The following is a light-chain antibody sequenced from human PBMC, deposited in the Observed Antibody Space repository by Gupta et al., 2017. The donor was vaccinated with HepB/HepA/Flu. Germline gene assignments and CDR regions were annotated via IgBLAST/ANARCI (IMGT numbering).Light chain of an antibody. J-gene: IGKJ4*01. CDR3: QQTDSNLSLT. Sequence: DIQMTQSPSSLSASVGDRVTITCRASQSIRSYLNWYQQKPGKAPKLLIYAASSWQRGVPSRFGGSGFEKYFTLTISRRQPEDFAAYYCQQTDSNLSLTFGGGNKVEIK. CDR2: AAS. CDR1: QSIRSY. V-gene: IGKV1-39*01.